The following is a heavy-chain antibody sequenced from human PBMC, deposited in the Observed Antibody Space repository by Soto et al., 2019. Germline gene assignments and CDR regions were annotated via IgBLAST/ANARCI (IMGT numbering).Heavy chain of an antibody. V-gene: IGHV3-53*01. Sequence: HPGGSLRLSCVASGLTVRHNYMAWVRQAPEMGLEWVSILYTEGTTYYADSVKGRFTISRDSSKNTLFLQMDSLRAEDTAVYYCVRPRPSGENYGMDVWGQGTTVTVSS. D-gene: IGHD3-16*01. J-gene: IGHJ6*02. CDR1: GLTVRHNY. CDR2: LYTEGTT. CDR3: VRPRPSGENYGMDV.